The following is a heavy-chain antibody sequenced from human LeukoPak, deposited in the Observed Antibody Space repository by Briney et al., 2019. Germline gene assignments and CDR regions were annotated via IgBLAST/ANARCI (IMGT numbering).Heavy chain of an antibody. Sequence: TLSLTCTVSGGSISSYYWSWIRQPPGKALEWLALIYWDDDKRYSPSLKSRLTITKDTSKNQVVLTMTNMDPVDTATYYCAHSRLWSKIWFDPWGQGTLVTVSS. CDR1: GGSISSYYW. CDR3: AHSRLWSKIWFDP. V-gene: IGHV2-5*08. CDR2: IYWDDDK. D-gene: IGHD2-21*01. J-gene: IGHJ5*02.